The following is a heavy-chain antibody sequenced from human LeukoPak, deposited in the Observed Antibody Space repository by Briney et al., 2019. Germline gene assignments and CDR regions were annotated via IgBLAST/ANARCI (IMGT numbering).Heavy chain of an antibody. CDR2: INPNSGGT. Sequence: GASVKVSCKASGYTFTGYYMHWVRQAPGQGPEWMGWINPNSGGTNYAQKFQGRVTMTRDTSISTAYMELSRLRSDDTAVYYCARSSDYDSSGYDAFDIWGQGTMVTVSS. CDR3: ARSSDYDSSGYDAFDI. D-gene: IGHD3-22*01. CDR1: GYTFTGYY. V-gene: IGHV1-2*02. J-gene: IGHJ3*02.